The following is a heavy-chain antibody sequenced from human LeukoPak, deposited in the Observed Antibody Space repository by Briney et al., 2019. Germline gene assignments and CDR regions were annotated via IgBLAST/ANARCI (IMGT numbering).Heavy chain of an antibody. CDR1: GFTFSSYW. CDR3: AKSAVLRYFDWS. CDR2: IKQDGSEK. Sequence: GGSLRLSCAASGFTFSSYWMSWVRQAPGKGLEWVANIKQDGSEKYYVDSVKGRFTISRDNSKNTLYLQMNSLRAEDTAVYYCAKSAVLRYFDWSWGQGTLVTVSS. D-gene: IGHD3-9*01. V-gene: IGHV3-7*03. J-gene: IGHJ5*02.